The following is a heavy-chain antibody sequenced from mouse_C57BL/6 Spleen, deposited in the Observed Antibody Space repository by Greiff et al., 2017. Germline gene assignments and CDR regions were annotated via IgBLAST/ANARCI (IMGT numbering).Heavy chain of an antibody. J-gene: IGHJ4*01. CDR2: IYPGSGST. CDR1: GYTFTSYW. CDR3: ARKGDGYYIYYAMDY. Sequence: QVQLQQPGAELVKPGASVKMSCKASGYTFTSYWITWVKQRPGQGLEWIGDIYPGSGSTNYNEKFKSKATLTVDTSSSTAYMQLSSLTSEDSAVYYCARKGDGYYIYYAMDYWGQGTSGTVSS. V-gene: IGHV1-55*01. D-gene: IGHD2-3*01.